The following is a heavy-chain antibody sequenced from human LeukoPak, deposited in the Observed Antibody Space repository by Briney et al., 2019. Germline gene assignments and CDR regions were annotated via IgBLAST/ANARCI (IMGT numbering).Heavy chain of an antibody. Sequence: GGSLRLSCAASGFTFSSYGMLWVRQAPGKGLEWVAVISYDGSNKYYADSVKGRFTISRDNSKNTLYLQMNSLRAEDTAVYYCGKALISTGSHAFDIWGQGTMVTVSS. J-gene: IGHJ3*02. CDR2: ISYDGSNK. V-gene: IGHV3-30*18. CDR1: GFTFSSYG. CDR3: GKALISTGSHAFDI. D-gene: IGHD3/OR15-3a*01.